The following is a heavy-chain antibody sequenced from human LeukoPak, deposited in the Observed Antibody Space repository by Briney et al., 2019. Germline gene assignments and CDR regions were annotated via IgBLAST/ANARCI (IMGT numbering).Heavy chain of an antibody. CDR3: ARGSGEGIATMEPGPAFDY. V-gene: IGHV3-7*01. J-gene: IGHJ4*02. Sequence: PGGSLRLSCAASGFTFSSYAMSWVRQAPGKGLEWVANIKQDGSEKYYVDSVKGRFTISRDNAKNSLYLQMNSLRAEDTAVYYCARGSGEGIATMEPGPAFDYWGQGTLVTVSS. CDR2: IKQDGSEK. D-gene: IGHD6-13*01. CDR1: GFTFSSYA.